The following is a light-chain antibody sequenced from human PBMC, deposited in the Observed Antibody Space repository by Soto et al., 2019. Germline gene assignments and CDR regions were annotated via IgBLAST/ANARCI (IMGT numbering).Light chain of an antibody. V-gene: IGKV3-20*01. Sequence: EIVLTQSPGTLSLSPGERATLSCRASQSVSSSFLAWYHQKPGQGPRLLIYGASNRATGVPDRFSGSGSGTDFTLTISRLEPEDFAVYYCQQYGGSPMYTFGQGTKLEIK. J-gene: IGKJ2*01. CDR2: GAS. CDR3: QQYGGSPMYT. CDR1: QSVSSSF.